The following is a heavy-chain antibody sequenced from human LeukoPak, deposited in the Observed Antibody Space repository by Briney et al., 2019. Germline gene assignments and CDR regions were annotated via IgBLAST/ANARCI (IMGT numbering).Heavy chain of an antibody. D-gene: IGHD5/OR15-5a*01. CDR1: GFTFSSYG. Sequence: GGSLRLSCAASGFTFSSYGMHWVRQAPGKGLEWVAVIWYDGSNKYYADSVKGRFTISRDNSKNTLYLQMNSLRAEDTAVYYCAGAQPGYSVSYGMDVWGQGTTVTVSS. J-gene: IGHJ6*02. V-gene: IGHV3-33*01. CDR3: AGAQPGYSVSYGMDV. CDR2: IWYDGSNK.